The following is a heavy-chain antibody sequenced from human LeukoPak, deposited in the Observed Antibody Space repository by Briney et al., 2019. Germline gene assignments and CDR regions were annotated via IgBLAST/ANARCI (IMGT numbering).Heavy chain of an antibody. CDR1: GFTFSSYW. CDR2: IKQDGSEK. J-gene: IGHJ4*02. Sequence: PGGSLRLSCAASGFTFSSYWMSWVRQAPGKGLEWVANIKQDGSEKYYVDSVKGRFTISRDNAKNSLYLQMNSLRAEDTAVYYCARDKYCSSTSCSDYWGQGTLVTVSS. CDR3: ARDKYCSSTSCSDY. V-gene: IGHV3-7*01. D-gene: IGHD2-2*01.